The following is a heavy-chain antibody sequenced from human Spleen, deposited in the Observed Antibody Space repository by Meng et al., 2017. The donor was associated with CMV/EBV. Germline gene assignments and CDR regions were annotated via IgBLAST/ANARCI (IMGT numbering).Heavy chain of an antibody. V-gene: IGHV4-4*07. J-gene: IGHJ4*02. CDR1: NVSITGYY. D-gene: IGHD5-12*01. Sequence: QVQLQESGPGLVKPSETLSLTCTVSNVSITGYYWSWIRQPAGKGLEWIGRISTSESPNYNPSLKSRVTMSVDTSKSQFSLQLSSVTAADTAVYYCARDRWVATMHYFDYWGQGTLVTVSS. CDR2: ISTSESP. CDR3: ARDRWVATMHYFDY.